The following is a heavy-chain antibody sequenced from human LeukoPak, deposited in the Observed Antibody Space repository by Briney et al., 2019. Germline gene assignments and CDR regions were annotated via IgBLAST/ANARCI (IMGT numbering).Heavy chain of an antibody. J-gene: IGHJ4*02. V-gene: IGHV4-59*08. CDR1: GGSISYYY. CDR3: ARHGGDGYNYFIY. D-gene: IGHD5-24*01. CDR2: IYYSGST. Sequence: SETLSLTCAVSGGSISYYYWSWIRQPPGKGLEWIGYIYYSGSTNYNPSLKSRVIISLDTSKNQFSLKLSSVTAADTAIYYCARHGGDGYNYFIYWGQGTLVTVSS.